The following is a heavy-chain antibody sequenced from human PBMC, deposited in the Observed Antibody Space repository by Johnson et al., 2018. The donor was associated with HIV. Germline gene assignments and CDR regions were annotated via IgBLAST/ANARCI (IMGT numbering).Heavy chain of an antibody. CDR2: INWNGGST. Sequence: EVQLVESGGGVVRPGGSLRLSCAASGFTFDNYGVSWVRQAPGKGLEWVSGINWNGGSTGYADSVKGRFTSSRDSAKNSLYLQMNSLRVEDTAVYYCARSRWADDAFDGWGQGTMVTVSS. D-gene: IGHD1-26*01. CDR1: GFTFDNYG. V-gene: IGHV3-20*04. CDR3: ARSRWADDAFDG. J-gene: IGHJ3*01.